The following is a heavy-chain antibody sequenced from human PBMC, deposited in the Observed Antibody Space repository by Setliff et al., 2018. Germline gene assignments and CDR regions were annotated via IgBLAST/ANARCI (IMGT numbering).Heavy chain of an antibody. J-gene: IGHJ6*03. CDR1: GFTFSNYE. CDR2: IKEDGGEK. Sequence: GGSLRLSCAASGFTFSNYEMNWVRQAPGKGLEWVANIKEDGGEKYYVDSVKGRFTISRDNAKNTVYLQMNSLRAEDTAVYYCARVGEYRFLEWFMNYYYNYMDAWGKGTTVTVSS. V-gene: IGHV3-7*01. D-gene: IGHD3-3*01. CDR3: ARVGEYRFLEWFMNYYYNYMDA.